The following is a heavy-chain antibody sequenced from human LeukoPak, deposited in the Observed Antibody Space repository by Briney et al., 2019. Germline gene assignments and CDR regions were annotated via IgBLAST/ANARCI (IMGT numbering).Heavy chain of an antibody. V-gene: IGHV1-18*01. D-gene: IGHD6-19*01. J-gene: IGHJ6*02. Sequence: ASVKVSCKASGYTFTSYGISWVRQAPGQGLEWMGWISAYNGNTNYAQKLQGRVTMTTDTSTSTAYMELRSLRSDDTAVYYCARGGDSSGWYPLYYYYGMDVWGQGTTVTVSS. CDR3: ARGGDSSGWYPLYYYYGMDV. CDR1: GYTFTSYG. CDR2: ISAYNGNT.